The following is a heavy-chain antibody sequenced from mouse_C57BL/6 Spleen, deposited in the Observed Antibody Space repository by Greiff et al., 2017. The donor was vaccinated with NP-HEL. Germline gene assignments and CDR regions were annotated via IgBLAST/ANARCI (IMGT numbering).Heavy chain of an antibody. D-gene: IGHD2-3*01. Sequence: QQSCKASGYTFTSYWMHWVKQRPGRGLEWIGRIDPNSGGTKYNEKFKSKATLTVDKPSSTAYMQLSSLTSEDSAVYYCARFYDGYYEGDYWGQGTTLTVSS. J-gene: IGHJ2*01. CDR2: IDPNSGGT. V-gene: IGHV1-72*01. CDR1: GYTFTSYW. CDR3: ARFYDGYYEGDY.